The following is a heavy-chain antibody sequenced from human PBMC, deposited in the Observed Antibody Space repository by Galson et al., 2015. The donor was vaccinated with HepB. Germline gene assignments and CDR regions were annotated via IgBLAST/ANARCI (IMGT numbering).Heavy chain of an antibody. CDR2: IDPSDSYT. CDR1: GYSFTSYW. J-gene: IGHJ4*02. CDR3: ASGKGDIVVVPAAIYY. Sequence: QSGAEVKKPGESLRISCKGSGYSFTSYWISWVRQMPGKGLEWMGRIDPSDSYTNYSPSFQGHVTISADKSISTAYLQWSSLKASDTAMYYCASGKGDIVVVPAAIYYWGQGTLVTVSS. D-gene: IGHD2-2*01. V-gene: IGHV5-10-1*01.